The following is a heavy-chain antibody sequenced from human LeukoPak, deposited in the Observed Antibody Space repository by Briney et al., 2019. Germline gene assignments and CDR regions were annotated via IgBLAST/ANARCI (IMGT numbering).Heavy chain of an antibody. CDR2: IIPIFGTA. V-gene: IGHV1-69*13. D-gene: IGHD2-2*01. Sequence: ASVKVSCKASGGTFSSYAISWVRQAPGQGLEWMGGIIPIFGTANYAQKFQGRVTITADESTSTAYMELSSLRPEDTAVYYCARSSRYCSSTSCYDSYYYYYMDVWGKGTTVTVSS. CDR1: GGTFSSYA. J-gene: IGHJ6*03. CDR3: ARSSRYCSSTSCYDSYYYYYMDV.